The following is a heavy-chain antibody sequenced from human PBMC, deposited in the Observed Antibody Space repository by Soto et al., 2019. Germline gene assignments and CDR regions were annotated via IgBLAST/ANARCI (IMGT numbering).Heavy chain of an antibody. CDR2: MYHRGIA. CDR3: AREALHYYATTGFYSDY. Sequence: PSETLSLTCAVSNFSISNGYYWSWIRQPPGKELQWLGSMYHRGIAYYNPSFEGRVTISVDTSKNQYSLSLTSVTAADTAIYYCAREALHYYATTGFYSDYWGRGTLVTVS. CDR1: NFSISNGYY. D-gene: IGHD3-9*01. V-gene: IGHV4-38-2*02. J-gene: IGHJ4*02.